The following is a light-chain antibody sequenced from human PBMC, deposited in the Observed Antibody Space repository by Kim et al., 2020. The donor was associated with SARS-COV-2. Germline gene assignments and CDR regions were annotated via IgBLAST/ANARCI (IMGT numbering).Light chain of an antibody. CDR3: QQYYIAPLS. Sequence: DIQMTQTPPSLSASVGDRVTVTCRASQDIGKSVAWYRHKGGKAPTILLYAASRLENGVPSRFSGSGSGTTFTLTITTLQPEDFAVYYCQQYYIAPLSFGGGTKVDIK. V-gene: IGKV1-NL1*01. CDR1: QDIGKS. CDR2: AAS. J-gene: IGKJ4*01.